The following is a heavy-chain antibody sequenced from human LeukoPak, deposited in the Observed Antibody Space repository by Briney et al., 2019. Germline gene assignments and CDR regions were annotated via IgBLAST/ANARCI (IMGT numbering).Heavy chain of an antibody. J-gene: IGHJ6*02. D-gene: IGHD2-2*01. V-gene: IGHV1-69*04. CDR3: ARGGVGYCSSTSCYGYYYGMDV. CDR1: GGTISSYA. CDR2: IIPILGIA. Sequence: GASVKVSCKASGGTISSYAISWVRQAPGQGLEWMGRIIPILGIANYAQKFQGRVTITADKSTSTAYMELSSLRSEDTAVYYCARGGVGYCSSTSCYGYYYGMDVWGQGTTVTVSS.